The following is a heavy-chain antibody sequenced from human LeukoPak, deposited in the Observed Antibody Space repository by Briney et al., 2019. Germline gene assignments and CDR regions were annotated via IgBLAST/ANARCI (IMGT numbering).Heavy chain of an antibody. V-gene: IGHV4-39*07. Sequence: SETLSLTCTVSGASVSGSAYYWGWIRQPPGKGLEWIGNIYYSGSTYYNESLESRVTISVDTSKNQFSLKLSSVTAADTAVYYCARVQAYYYGSGSFDYWGQGTLVTVSS. CDR1: GASVSGSAYY. D-gene: IGHD3-10*01. J-gene: IGHJ4*02. CDR2: IYYSGST. CDR3: ARVQAYYYGSGSFDY.